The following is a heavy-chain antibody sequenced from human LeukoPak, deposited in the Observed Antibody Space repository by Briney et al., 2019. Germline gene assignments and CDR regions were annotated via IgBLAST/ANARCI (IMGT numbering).Heavy chain of an antibody. V-gene: IGHV3-33*01. CDR2: IWYDGSNK. CDR1: GFTFSSYG. J-gene: IGHJ4*02. Sequence: GGSLRLSCAASGFTFSSYGMHWLRQAPGKGLEWVAVIWYDGSNKYYADSVKGRFTISRDNSKNTLYLQMNSLRAEDTAVYYCARLDGSGNYRYFDYWGQGTLVTVSS. CDR3: ARLDGSGNYRYFDY. D-gene: IGHD3-10*01.